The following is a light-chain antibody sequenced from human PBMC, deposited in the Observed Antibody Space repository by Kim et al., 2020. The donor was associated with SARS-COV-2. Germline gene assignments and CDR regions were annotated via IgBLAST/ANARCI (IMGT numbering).Light chain of an antibody. CDR2: GAS. CDR1: QTVSRNY. CDR3: HQYAGSPWT. Sequence: SPGERASRSCRASQTVSRNYLAWYQQSPGQAPRLLIFGASSRATGIPDRFTGSGSGTDFTLTISRVEPEDFAVYSCHQYAGSPWTFGQGTKVDIK. V-gene: IGKV3-20*01. J-gene: IGKJ1*01.